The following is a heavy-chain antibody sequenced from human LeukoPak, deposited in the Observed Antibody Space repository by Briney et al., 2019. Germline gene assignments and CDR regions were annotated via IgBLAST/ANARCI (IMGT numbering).Heavy chain of an antibody. CDR1: GGSISSYY. CDR3: ARVSGVQLDTAMVGDY. CDR2: IYYSGST. Sequence: SETLSLTCTVSGGSISSYYWSWIRQPPGKGLEWIGYIYYSGSTNYNPSLKSRVTISVDTSKNQFSLKLSSVTAADTAVYYCARVSGVQLDTAMVGDYWGQGTLVTVSS. D-gene: IGHD5-18*01. J-gene: IGHJ4*02. V-gene: IGHV4-59*01.